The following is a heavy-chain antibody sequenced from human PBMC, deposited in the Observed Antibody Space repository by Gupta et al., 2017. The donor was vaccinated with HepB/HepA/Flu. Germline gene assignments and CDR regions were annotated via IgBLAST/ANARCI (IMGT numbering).Heavy chain of an antibody. D-gene: IGHD1-26*01. CDR2: IKSNIEGGII. Sequence: EVQLVESGGGLVNPGGSLSLSCEASGFSFTNAWMTWVRQVPGKGLEWVGRIKSNIEGGIIEYAGPGKGRFTISRDDSKNTLYLQMNRLKSEDTYIYYCARELGATGSYYYGMDVWGQGTTVTVS. CDR3: ARELGATGSYYYGMDV. V-gene: IGHV3-15*01. CDR1: GFSFTNAW. J-gene: IGHJ6*02.